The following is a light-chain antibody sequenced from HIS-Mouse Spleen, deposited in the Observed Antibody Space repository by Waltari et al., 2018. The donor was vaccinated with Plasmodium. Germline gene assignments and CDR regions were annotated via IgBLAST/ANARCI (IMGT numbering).Light chain of an antibody. V-gene: IGKV3-15*01. J-gene: IGKJ3*01. CDR3: QQYNNWSFT. CDR2: GAS. Sequence: EIVMTQSPATLSVSPGERATLSCRASQSVSSNLAWYQKKPGQAPRLIIYGASTRASGIPARFSGSGSGTEFTLTISSLQSEDFAVYYCQQYNNWSFTFGPGTKVDIK. CDR1: QSVSSN.